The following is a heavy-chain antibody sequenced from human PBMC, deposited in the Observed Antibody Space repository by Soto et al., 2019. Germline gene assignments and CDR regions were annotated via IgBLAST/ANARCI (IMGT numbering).Heavy chain of an antibody. V-gene: IGHV3-48*01. Sequence: PGGSLRLSCAASGFTFSSYSMNWVRQAPGKGLEWVSYISSSSSTIYYADSVKGRFTISRDNAKNSLYLQMNSLRAEDTAVYYCAKPCYQRNAGEVFDHWGQGTQVTVSS. CDR1: GFTFSSYS. CDR3: AKPCYQRNAGEVFDH. D-gene: IGHD3-10*01. J-gene: IGHJ4*02. CDR2: ISSSSSTI.